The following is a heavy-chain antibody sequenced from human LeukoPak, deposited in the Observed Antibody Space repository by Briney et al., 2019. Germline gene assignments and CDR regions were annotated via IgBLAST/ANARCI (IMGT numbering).Heavy chain of an antibody. CDR1: GFTFSDYY. V-gene: IGHV3-11*01. Sequence: GGSLRLSCAASGFTFSDYYMGWIRQAPGKGLEWVSYISSSGSTIYYADSVKGRFTISRDNAKNSLYLQMNSLRAEDTAVYYCARKDSSGWSFDYWGQGTLVTVSS. CDR2: ISSSGSTI. CDR3: ARKDSSGWSFDY. D-gene: IGHD6-19*01. J-gene: IGHJ4*02.